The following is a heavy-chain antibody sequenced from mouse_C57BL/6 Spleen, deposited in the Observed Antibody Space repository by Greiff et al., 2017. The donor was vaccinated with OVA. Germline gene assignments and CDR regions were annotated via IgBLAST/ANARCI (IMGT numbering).Heavy chain of an antibody. D-gene: IGHD2-5*01. CDR2: IYPRSGNT. J-gene: IGHJ4*01. Sequence: QVQLQQSGAELARPGASVKLSCKASGYTFTSYGISWVKQRTGQGLEWIGEIYPRSGNTYYTEKFKGKATLTADKSSSTAYMALRILTSEASAVYVCARWDSKYGGDAMDYWGQGTTVTVSS. CDR3: ARWDSKYGGDAMDY. V-gene: IGHV1-81*01. CDR1: GYTFTSYG.